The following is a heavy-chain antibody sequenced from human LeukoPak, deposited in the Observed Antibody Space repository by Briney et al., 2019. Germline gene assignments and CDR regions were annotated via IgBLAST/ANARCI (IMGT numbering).Heavy chain of an antibody. CDR2: IYYSGST. D-gene: IGHD6-13*01. V-gene: IGHV4-59*01. CDR1: GGSISSYY. J-gene: IGHJ4*02. CDR3: ARVSGSSWTLNQYYFDY. Sequence: SETLSLTCTVSGGSISSYYWSWIRQPPGKGLEWIGYIYYSGSTNYNPSLKSRVTISVDTSKNQFSLQLSSVTAADTAVYYCARVSGSSWTLNQYYFDYWGQGTLVTVSS.